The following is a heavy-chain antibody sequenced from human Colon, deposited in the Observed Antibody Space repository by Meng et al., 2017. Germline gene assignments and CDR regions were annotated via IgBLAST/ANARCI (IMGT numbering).Heavy chain of an antibody. CDR3: AKAIPDSGLAP. CDR1: GFTLSKSW. V-gene: IGHV3-74*01. J-gene: IGHJ5*02. CDR2: IGSDGTI. Sequence: EVPPGGSGGGLVQPGGFLRLACGASGFTLSKSWMHWVRQAPGKGLVWVSRIGSDGTIRYGDSVKGRFTISRDDAKNTLYLQMDSLRAEDTAMYYCAKAIPDSGLAPWGQGTLVTVSS. D-gene: IGHD6-25*01.